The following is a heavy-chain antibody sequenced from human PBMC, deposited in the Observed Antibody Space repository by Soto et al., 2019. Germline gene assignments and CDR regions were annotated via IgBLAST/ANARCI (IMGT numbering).Heavy chain of an antibody. CDR1: GGSVTSGPNY. CDR3: VSTSTGSD. J-gene: IGHJ4*02. V-gene: IGHV4-61*01. D-gene: IGHD4-17*01. CDR2: ISYTGYT. Sequence: QVQLQESGPGLVRPSETLSLTCTVSGGSVTSGPNYWNWIRQPPGKGLEWIGYISYTGYTKYSPSLKSRVTVSTAASKHEVSLRLISVTAADTATYYCVSTSTGSDWGQGALVIVSS.